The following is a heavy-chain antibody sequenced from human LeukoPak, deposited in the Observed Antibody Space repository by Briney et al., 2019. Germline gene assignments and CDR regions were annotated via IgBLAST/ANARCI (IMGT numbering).Heavy chain of an antibody. D-gene: IGHD2-21*02. CDR3: ARGSVVVTASSWFVP. CDR1: GGSISSGGYY. J-gene: IGHJ5*02. Sequence: PSQTLSLTCTVSGGSISSGGYYWSWIRQHPGKGLEWIGYIYYSGSTYYNPSLKSRVTISVDTSKNQFSLKLSSVAAADTAVYYCARGSVVVTASSWFVPWGQGTLVIVSS. V-gene: IGHV4-31*03. CDR2: IYYSGST.